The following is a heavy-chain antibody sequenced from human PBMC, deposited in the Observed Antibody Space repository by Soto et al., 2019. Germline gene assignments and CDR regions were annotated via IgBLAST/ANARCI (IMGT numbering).Heavy chain of an antibody. J-gene: IGHJ4*02. CDR3: ARQNRDTPMVPFDV. V-gene: IGHV1-69*01. CDR1: RGTFNRYA. Sequence: QVQLVQSGAEVKKPGSSVKVSCLASRGTFNRYAINWVRQAPGHGLEWLGALVPQFGTPNYAQKFQDRVTIVAYESTNTTSMELRGLTSDDTAVYYCARQNRDTPMVPFDVWGQGTLVTVSS. CDR2: LVPQFGTP. D-gene: IGHD5-18*01.